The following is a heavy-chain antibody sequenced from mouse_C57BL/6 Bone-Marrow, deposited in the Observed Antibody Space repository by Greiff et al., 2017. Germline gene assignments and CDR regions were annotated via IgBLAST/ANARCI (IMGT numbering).Heavy chain of an antibody. J-gene: IGHJ4*01. Sequence: EVKVEESGGGLVQPGGSLKLSCAASGFTFSDYGMAWVRQAPREGPEWVAFISNLAYSIYYADTVTGRFTISRENAKNTLYLEMSSLRSEDTAMYYCARLAYYGYSAMDYWGQGTSVTVSS. CDR2: ISNLAYSI. CDR1: GFTFSDYG. V-gene: IGHV5-15*04. CDR3: ARLAYYGYSAMDY. D-gene: IGHD1-1*01.